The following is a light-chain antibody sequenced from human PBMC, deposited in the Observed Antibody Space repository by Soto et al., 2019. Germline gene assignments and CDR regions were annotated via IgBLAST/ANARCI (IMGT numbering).Light chain of an antibody. J-gene: IGKJ1*01. CDR3: LQHNSYSWS. Sequence: DIQMTQSPSTLSASLVYRFTITCRASQSISTWLAWYQQKPGKAPNLLIYDASSLESGVPSRFSGSGSGTEFTLTISSLQPDDFATYYCLQHNSYSWSFGQGTKVDIK. V-gene: IGKV1-5*01. CDR1: QSISTW. CDR2: DAS.